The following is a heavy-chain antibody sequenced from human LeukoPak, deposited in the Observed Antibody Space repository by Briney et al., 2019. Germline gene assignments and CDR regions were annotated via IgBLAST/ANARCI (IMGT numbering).Heavy chain of an antibody. Sequence: PSQTLSLTCTVSGGSISSGGYYWSWIRQHPGKGLEWIGNIYYSGSTYYNPSLKSRVTISVDTSKNQFSLKLSSVTAADTAVYYCARVGYCGSGSYYNWFDYWGQGTLVTVSS. CDR3: ARVGYCGSGSYYNWFDY. CDR2: IYYSGST. J-gene: IGHJ4*02. V-gene: IGHV4-31*03. D-gene: IGHD3-10*01. CDR1: GGSISSGGYY.